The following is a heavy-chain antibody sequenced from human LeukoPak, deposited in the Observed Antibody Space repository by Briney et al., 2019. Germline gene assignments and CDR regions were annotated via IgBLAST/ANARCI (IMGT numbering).Heavy chain of an antibody. CDR1: GYTFTGYY. D-gene: IGHD6-13*01. Sequence: ASLKVSCKASGYTFTGYYMHWVRQAPGQGLEWMGWINPNSGGTNCAQKFQGRVTMTRDTSISTAYMELSRLRSDDTAVYYCARDRGSRSWFDPWGQGTLVTVSS. CDR2: INPNSGGT. V-gene: IGHV1-2*02. J-gene: IGHJ5*02. CDR3: ARDRGSRSWFDP.